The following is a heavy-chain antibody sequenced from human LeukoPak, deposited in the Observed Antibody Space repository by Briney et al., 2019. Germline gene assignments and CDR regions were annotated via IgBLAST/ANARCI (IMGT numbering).Heavy chain of an antibody. Sequence: GGSLRLSCAASGFTFDDYAMHWVRQAPGKGLEWVSGISWNSGSIGYADSVKGRFTISRDNAKDSLYLQMNSLRAEDTALYYCAKGASVFTTDAFDIWGQGTMVTVSS. D-gene: IGHD1-1*01. J-gene: IGHJ3*02. CDR2: ISWNSGSI. CDR3: AKGASVFTTDAFDI. CDR1: GFTFDDYA. V-gene: IGHV3-9*01.